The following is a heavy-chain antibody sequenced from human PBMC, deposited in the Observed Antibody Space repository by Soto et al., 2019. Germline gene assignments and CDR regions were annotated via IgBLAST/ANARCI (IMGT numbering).Heavy chain of an antibody. CDR3: ARDRMSIAARPADYYYYYGMDV. J-gene: IGHJ6*02. CDR2: IIPIFGTA. CDR1: GGTFSSYA. D-gene: IGHD6-6*01. V-gene: IGHV1-69*13. Sequence: GASVKVSCKASGGTFSSYAISWVRQAPGQGLEWMGGIIPIFGTANYAQKFQGRVTITADESTSTAYMELSSLRSEDTAVYYCARDRMSIAARPADYYYYYGMDVWGQGTTLTVSS.